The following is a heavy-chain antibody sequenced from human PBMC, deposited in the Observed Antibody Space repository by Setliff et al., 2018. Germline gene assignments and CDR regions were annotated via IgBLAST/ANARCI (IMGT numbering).Heavy chain of an antibody. CDR1: GGSISPYF. CDR2: IYHNGNT. CDR3: ARDRTAYSYGLDV. J-gene: IGHJ6*02. V-gene: IGHV4-59*01. D-gene: IGHD5-18*01. Sequence: SETLSLTCTVSGGSISPYFWSWIRQPPGKGLEWIGYIYHNGNTNFNPSLKTRVSMSVDTSKNQIALNLKSVTAADTAVYYCARDRTAYSYGLDVWGQGTTVTVPS.